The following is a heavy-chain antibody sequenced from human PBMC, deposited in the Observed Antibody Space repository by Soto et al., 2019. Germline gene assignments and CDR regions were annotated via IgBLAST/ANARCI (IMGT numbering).Heavy chain of an antibody. CDR1: GYTFTGYY. CDR3: TRGGDVQPGTESGLFDL. D-gene: IGHD2-8*02. J-gene: IGHJ5*02. Sequence: QVQLVQSGAEVRKPGASVKISCKASGYTFTGYYVHWVRQAPAQGLEWMGIITPNDDNTNYTQTPQGRVTVTSDTSTSTVYLELSSLRSEDTAGYYCTRGGDVQPGTESGLFDLWGQGALVTVSA. V-gene: IGHV1-46*01. CDR2: ITPNDDNT.